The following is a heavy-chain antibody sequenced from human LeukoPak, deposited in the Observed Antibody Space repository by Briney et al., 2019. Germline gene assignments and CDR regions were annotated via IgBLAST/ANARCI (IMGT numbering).Heavy chain of an antibody. Sequence: GASVKVSCKASGYTFTSYAMHWVRQAPGQRLEWMGWINAGNGNTKYSQKFQGRVTITRDTSASTAYMELSSLRSEDTAVYYCARGRIVLRFLEWLPNTKEYYFDYWGQGTLVTVSS. J-gene: IGHJ4*02. CDR3: ARGRIVLRFLEWLPNTKEYYFDY. V-gene: IGHV1-3*01. D-gene: IGHD3-3*01. CDR1: GYTFTSYA. CDR2: INAGNGNT.